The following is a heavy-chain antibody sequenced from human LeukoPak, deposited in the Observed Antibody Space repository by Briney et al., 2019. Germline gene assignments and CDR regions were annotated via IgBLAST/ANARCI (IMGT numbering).Heavy chain of an antibody. Sequence: ASVKVSCKASGYTFTSYGISWVRQAPGQGLEWMRWISAYNGNTNYAQKLQGRVTMTTDTSTSTAYMELRSLRSDDTAVYCCARFFYGSGSFDYWGQGTLVTVSS. J-gene: IGHJ4*02. CDR3: ARFFYGSGSFDY. D-gene: IGHD3-10*01. CDR1: GYTFTSYG. V-gene: IGHV1-18*01. CDR2: ISAYNGNT.